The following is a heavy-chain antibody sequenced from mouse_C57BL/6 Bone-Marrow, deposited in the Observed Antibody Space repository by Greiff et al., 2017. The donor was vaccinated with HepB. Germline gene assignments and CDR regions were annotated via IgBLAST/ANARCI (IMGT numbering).Heavy chain of an antibody. D-gene: IGHD1-1*01. Sequence: QVQLQQPGAELVKPGASVKMSCKASGYTFTSYWITWVKQRPGQGLEWIGDIYPGSGSTNYNEKFKSKATLTVDTSSSTAYMQRSSLTSEYSAVYYCAREYGSSIWYFDVGGTGTTVTVSA. CDR3: AREYGSSIWYFDV. V-gene: IGHV1-55*01. CDR1: GYTFTSYW. CDR2: IYPGSGST. J-gene: IGHJ1*03.